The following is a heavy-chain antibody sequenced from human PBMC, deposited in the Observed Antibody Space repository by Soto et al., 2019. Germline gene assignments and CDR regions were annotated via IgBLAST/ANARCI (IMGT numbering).Heavy chain of an antibody. J-gene: IGHJ4*02. D-gene: IGHD3-16*01. Sequence: QVQLVESGGGVIQPGASLRLSCVGSGFTFRSYVIHWVRQAPGKGLEWVALTSYDGSNKYYDDSVKGRFTISRDNSRNTVDLHMDSLRLEDTALYYCARWGTTGGLDVWGQGTLVSVSS. CDR2: TSYDGSNK. CDR1: GFTFRSYV. CDR3: ARWGTTGGLDV. V-gene: IGHV3-30*19.